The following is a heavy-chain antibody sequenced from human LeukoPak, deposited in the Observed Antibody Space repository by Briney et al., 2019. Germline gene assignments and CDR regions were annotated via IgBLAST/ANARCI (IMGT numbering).Heavy chain of an antibody. D-gene: IGHD2-21*01. CDR1: GGTYSSYA. J-gene: IGHJ4*02. Sequence: SVKVSCKASGGTYSSYAISWVRQAPGQGLEWMGGIIPIFGTANYAQKFQGRVTITADESTSTAYMELSSLRSEDTAVYYCARAFCGGDCYSRWHYSDYWGQGTLVTVSS. CDR3: ARAFCGGDCYSRWHYSDY. CDR2: IIPIFGTA. V-gene: IGHV1-69*13.